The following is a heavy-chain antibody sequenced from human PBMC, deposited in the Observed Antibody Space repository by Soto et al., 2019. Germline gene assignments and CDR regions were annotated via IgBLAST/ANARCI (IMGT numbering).Heavy chain of an antibody. D-gene: IGHD3-10*01. CDR3: ASLAASGLGSGSSNYYYYGMDV. V-gene: IGHV1-69*13. CDR2: IIPIFGTA. J-gene: IGHJ6*02. CDR1: GGTFSSYA. Sequence: ASVKVSCKASGGTFSSYAISWVRQAPGQGLEWMGGIIPIFGTANYAQKFQGRVTITADESTSTAYMELSSLRSEDTAVYYCASLAASGLGSGSSNYYYYGMDVWGQGTTVTVSS.